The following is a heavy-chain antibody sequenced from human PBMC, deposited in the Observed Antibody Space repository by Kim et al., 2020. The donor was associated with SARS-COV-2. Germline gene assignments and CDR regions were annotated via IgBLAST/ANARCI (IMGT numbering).Heavy chain of an antibody. Sequence: GESLKISCTASGYVFFTYWIAWVRQVPGKGLEWMGVIFPGDSDTTYSPSFQGQVTISVDKSTATAYLQWSSLKASDSAMCFCARRQSRVGPYGMDVCGQG. D-gene: IGHD2-2*01. CDR3: ARRQSRVGPYGMDV. J-gene: IGHJ6*01. V-gene: IGHV5-51*01. CDR2: IFPGDSDT. CDR1: GYVFFTYW.